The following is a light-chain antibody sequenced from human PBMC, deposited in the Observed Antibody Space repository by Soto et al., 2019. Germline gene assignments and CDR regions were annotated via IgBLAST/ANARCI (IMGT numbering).Light chain of an antibody. V-gene: IGKV3-11*01. Sequence: EIVLTQSPATLSLSPGESATLSCRASQSVSSYLAWYQQKPGQAPRLLISDASNRATGIPARFSGSGSGTDFTLTVSSLEPEDFAVYYCQQRRDWPLTFGGGTKVEI. CDR3: QQRRDWPLT. J-gene: IGKJ4*01. CDR2: DAS. CDR1: QSVSSY.